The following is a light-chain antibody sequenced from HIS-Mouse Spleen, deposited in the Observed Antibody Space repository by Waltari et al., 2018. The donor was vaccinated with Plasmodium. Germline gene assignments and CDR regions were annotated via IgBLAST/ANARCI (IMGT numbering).Light chain of an antibody. CDR3: QQLNSYPYT. CDR2: DAS. J-gene: IGKJ2*01. V-gene: IGKV1-13*02. Sequence: AIKVTQSPSSLSASVGDRVTITCRASQGISSALAWYQQKPGKAPKLLIYDASSLESGVPSRFSGSGSGTEFTLTISSLQPEDFATYYCQQLNSYPYTFGQGTKLEIK. CDR1: QGISSA.